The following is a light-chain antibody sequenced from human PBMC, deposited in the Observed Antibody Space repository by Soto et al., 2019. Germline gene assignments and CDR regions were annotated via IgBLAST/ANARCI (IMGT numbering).Light chain of an antibody. CDR2: AAS. CDR3: QQSYSTLLT. V-gene: IGKV1-39*01. J-gene: IGKJ1*01. Sequence: DIQMTQSPPSLSASVGDRVTITCRASQSISSYLNWYQQKPGKAPTLLIYAASSLQSGVPSRFSGSGSGTDFTLTISSLQPEDFATYYCQQSYSTLLTFGQGTKVEIK. CDR1: QSISSY.